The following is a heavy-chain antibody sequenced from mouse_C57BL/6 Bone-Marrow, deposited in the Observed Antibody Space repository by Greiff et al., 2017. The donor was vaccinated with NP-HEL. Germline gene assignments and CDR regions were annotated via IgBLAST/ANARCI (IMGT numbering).Heavy chain of an antibody. CDR2: IHPNSGST. Sequence: QVQLKQPGAELVKPGASVKLSCKASGYTFTSYWMHWVKQRPGQGLEWIGMIHPNSGSTNYNEKFKSKATLTVDKSSSTAYMQLSSLTSEDSAVYYCARGWLLRGLFAYWGQGTLVTVSA. D-gene: IGHD2-3*01. J-gene: IGHJ3*01. CDR3: ARGWLLRGLFAY. CDR1: GYTFTSYW. V-gene: IGHV1-64*01.